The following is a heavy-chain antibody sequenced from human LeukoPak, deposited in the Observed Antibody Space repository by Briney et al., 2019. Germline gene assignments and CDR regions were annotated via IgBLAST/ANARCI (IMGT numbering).Heavy chain of an antibody. D-gene: IGHD2-21*01. CDR1: GFTFSSYG. V-gene: IGHV3-30*18. J-gene: IGHJ4*02. Sequence: PGGSLRLSCAASGFTFSSYGMHWVRQAPGKGLEWVAVISYDGSNKYYADSVKGRFTISRDNSKNTLYLQMNSLRAEDTAVYYCAKQGAYCGYHYYFDYWGQGTLVTVSS. CDR2: ISYDGSNK. CDR3: AKQGAYCGYHYYFDY.